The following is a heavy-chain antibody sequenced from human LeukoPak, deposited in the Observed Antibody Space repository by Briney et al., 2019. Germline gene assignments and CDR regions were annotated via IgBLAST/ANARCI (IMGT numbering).Heavy chain of an antibody. V-gene: IGHV3-23*01. CDR2: ISGTDGDGTT. J-gene: IGHJ4*02. Sequence: HSGGSLRLSCAASGLRFRQDALSWVRQAPGKGLEWISSISGTDGDGTTNYADSVAGRFTISRDDSKDTLYLQMDSLTVKDTAVYYCATGGLSSLFNVYWGQGTLVIVSS. CDR3: ATGGLSSLFNVY. CDR1: GLRFRQDA. D-gene: IGHD3-16*01.